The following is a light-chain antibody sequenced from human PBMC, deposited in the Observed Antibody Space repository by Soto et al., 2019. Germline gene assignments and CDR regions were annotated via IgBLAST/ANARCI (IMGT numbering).Light chain of an antibody. V-gene: IGKV3-15*01. CDR1: QSVSGN. CDR3: QQYNNWPPA. Sequence: EIVMAQSPATLSVSPGERATLSCRASQSVSGNLAWYQQKPGQAPRLLIYGASTRATGIPARFSGSGSGTEFTLTISSLPSEDFAVYYCQQYNNWPPAFGQGTKVEIK. CDR2: GAS. J-gene: IGKJ1*01.